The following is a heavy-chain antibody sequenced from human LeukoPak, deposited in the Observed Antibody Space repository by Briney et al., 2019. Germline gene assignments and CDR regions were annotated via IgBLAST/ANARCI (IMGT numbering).Heavy chain of an antibody. Sequence: SETLSLTCTVSGGSISNYYWIWIRQPAGKGLEWIGRIFTDGSTNYNPSLKSRVTISVDTSKNQFSLKLSSVTAADTAVYYCARGDGSYRNPGDWFDPWGQGTLVTVSS. CDR3: ARGDGSYRNPGDWFDP. CDR1: GGSISNYY. V-gene: IGHV4-4*07. J-gene: IGHJ5*02. D-gene: IGHD1-26*01. CDR2: IFTDGST.